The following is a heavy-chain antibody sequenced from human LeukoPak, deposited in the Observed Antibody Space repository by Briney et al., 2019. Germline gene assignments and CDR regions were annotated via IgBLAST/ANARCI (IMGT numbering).Heavy chain of an antibody. CDR1: GFTFSSYS. Sequence: GGSLRLSCAASGFTFSSYSMTWVRQAPGKGLEWVSYISSSSSTIYYADSVKGRFTISRDNSKNTLYLQMNSLRAEDTAVYYCAKDEKHIVVVTAMSHSLGDWGQGTLVTVSS. D-gene: IGHD2-21*02. CDR2: ISSSSSTI. CDR3: AKDEKHIVVVTAMSHSLGD. V-gene: IGHV3-48*01. J-gene: IGHJ4*02.